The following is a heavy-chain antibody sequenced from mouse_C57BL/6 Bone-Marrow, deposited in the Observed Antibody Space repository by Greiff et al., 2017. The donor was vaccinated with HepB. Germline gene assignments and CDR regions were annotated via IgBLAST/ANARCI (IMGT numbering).Heavy chain of an antibody. D-gene: IGHD1-1*01. CDR1: GYTFTSYW. CDR2: IHPNSGST. Sequence: QVQLQQPGAELVKPGASVKLSCKASGYTFTSYWMHWVKQRPGQGLERIGMIHPNSGSTNYNEKFKSKATLTVDKSSSTAYMQLSSLTSEDSAVYYCARKYYYGSSPYAMDYWGQGTSVTVSS. V-gene: IGHV1-64*01. CDR3: ARKYYYGSSPYAMDY. J-gene: IGHJ4*01.